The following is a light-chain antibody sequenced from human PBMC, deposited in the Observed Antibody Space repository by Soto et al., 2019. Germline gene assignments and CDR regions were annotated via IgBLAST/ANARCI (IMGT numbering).Light chain of an antibody. CDR3: ASWDNSLKGLV. CDR2: DVT. CDR1: SSDVGGYDF. V-gene: IGLV2-11*01. J-gene: IGLJ3*02. Sequence: QSALTQPRSVSGSPGQSVTLSCTGTSSDVGGYDFVSWYQQYPGEAPKLIIYDVTKRTSGVPDRFSGSKSGNSASLTISGLQAGDEGDYYCASWDNSLKGLVFGGGTKLTVL.